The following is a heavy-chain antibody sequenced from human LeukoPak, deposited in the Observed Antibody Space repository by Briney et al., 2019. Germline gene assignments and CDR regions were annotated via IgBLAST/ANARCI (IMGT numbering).Heavy chain of an antibody. CDR2: INPDGTTT. CDR3: ASGYSSGPVY. V-gene: IGHV3-74*01. CDR1: GFTFSTYW. Sequence: GGSLRLSCAASGFTFSTYWMHWVRQAPGKGLVWVSRINPDGTTTSYADSVKGRFTISRDNAKDTVYLQMNSLRAEDTAVYYCASGYSSGPVYWGQGNLVTVSS. D-gene: IGHD6-19*01. J-gene: IGHJ4*02.